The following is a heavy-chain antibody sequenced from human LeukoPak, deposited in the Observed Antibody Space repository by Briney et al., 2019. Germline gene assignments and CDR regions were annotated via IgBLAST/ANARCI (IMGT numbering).Heavy chain of an antibody. CDR3: ARVGSSGWYVHPTLDY. Sequence: ASVKVSCKASGYTFSGYYMHWARQAPGQGLEWMAWINPNNGDTNYAQKFQGRVTMTRDTSISTAYMELTRLISDDTALYYCARVGSSGWYVHPTLDYWGQGTLVTVSS. J-gene: IGHJ4*02. CDR1: GYTFSGYY. CDR2: INPNNGDT. V-gene: IGHV1-2*02. D-gene: IGHD6-19*01.